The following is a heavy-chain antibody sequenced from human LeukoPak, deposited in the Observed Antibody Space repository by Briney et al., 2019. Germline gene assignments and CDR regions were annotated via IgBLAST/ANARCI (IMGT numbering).Heavy chain of an antibody. J-gene: IGHJ4*01. CDR1: DDSISTYY. CDR3: AKHRFWKPHFDY. V-gene: IGHV4-59*08. CDR2: VYSTGHT. D-gene: IGHD3-3*01. Sequence: SETLSLTCSVSDDSISTYYWSWLRQPQGKGPEWMGFVYSTGHTNYNPSLKSRVTMSLDTSKKQVSLELNSVTAADTAVYYCAKHRFWKPHFDYWGQGSLVTVAS.